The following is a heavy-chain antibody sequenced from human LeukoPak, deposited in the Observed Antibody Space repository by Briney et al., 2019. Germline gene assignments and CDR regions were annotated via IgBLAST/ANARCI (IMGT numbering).Heavy chain of an antibody. Sequence: SGGSLRLSCAASGFTFSKDDFHWVRQAPGKGLEWVAAIGVTGDTYYADSVKGRFTISRGDAANPLYLQIRSLGAGDPGLYYCTKEFCGSRAACAGGSYYDFWGRGALVTVSS. CDR2: IGVTGDT. J-gene: IGHJ2*01. CDR3: TKEFCGSRAACAGGSYYDF. D-gene: IGHD2-15*01. V-gene: IGHV3-13*01. CDR1: GFTFSKDD.